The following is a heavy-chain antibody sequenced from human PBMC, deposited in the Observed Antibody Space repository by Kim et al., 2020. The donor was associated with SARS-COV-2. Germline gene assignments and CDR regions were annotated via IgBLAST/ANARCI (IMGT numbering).Heavy chain of an antibody. CDR1: GGSFSGYY. CDR3: ARYKTGQWLETTPYYYYYYGMDV. V-gene: IGHV4-34*01. J-gene: IGHJ6*02. CDR2: INHSGST. D-gene: IGHD6-19*01. Sequence: SETLSLTCAVYGGSFSGYYWSWIRQPPGKGLEWIGKINHSGSTNYNPSLKSRVTISVDTSKNQFSLKLSSVTAADTAVYYCARYKTGQWLETTPYYYYYYGMDVWGQGTTVTVSS.